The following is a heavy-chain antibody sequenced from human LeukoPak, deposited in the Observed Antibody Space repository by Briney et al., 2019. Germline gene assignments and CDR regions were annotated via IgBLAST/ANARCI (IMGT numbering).Heavy chain of an antibody. D-gene: IGHD4-17*01. J-gene: IGHJ4*02. V-gene: IGHV3-7*03. CDR3: ARDNYGDFGY. CDR2: IKQDGSEK. Sequence: GGSLRLSCAASGFTFSNYWMSWVRQAPGKGLEWVANIKQDGSEKYYVDSVKGRFTISRDNAKNSLFLQMNSLRTEDTAVYYCARDNYGDFGYWGQGTLVTVSS. CDR1: GFTFSNYW.